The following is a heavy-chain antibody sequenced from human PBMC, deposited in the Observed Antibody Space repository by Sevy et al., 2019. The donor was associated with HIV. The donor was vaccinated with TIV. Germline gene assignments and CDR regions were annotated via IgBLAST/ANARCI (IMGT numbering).Heavy chain of an antibody. CDR3: AKDGAVAWDFDY. V-gene: IGHV3-23*01. J-gene: IGHJ4*02. CDR2: ISGSGGST. D-gene: IGHD6-19*01. CDR1: GFTFSSYA. Sequence: GGSLRLSCAASGFTFSSYAMSWVRQAPGKGLEWVSAISGSGGSTYYADSVKGRFTISRDNSKNTLYLEMNSLRAEDTAVYYCAKDGAVAWDFDYWGQGTLVTVS.